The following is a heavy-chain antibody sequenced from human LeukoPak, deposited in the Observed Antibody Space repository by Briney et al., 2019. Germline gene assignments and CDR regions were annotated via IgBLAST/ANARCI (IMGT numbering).Heavy chain of an antibody. CDR3: ARGRGISSGWVPRTGLYAMDV. Sequence: GGSLRLSCAASGFTFSSYDMHWVRQATGEGLEWVSAIGTAGDTYCPGSVKGRFTISRENGKNSLYLQMNSLRAGDTAVYYCARGRGISSGWVPRTGLYAMDVWGHGTTVTVSS. D-gene: IGHD6-19*01. CDR1: GFTFSSYD. CDR2: IGTAGDT. J-gene: IGHJ6*02. V-gene: IGHV3-13*01.